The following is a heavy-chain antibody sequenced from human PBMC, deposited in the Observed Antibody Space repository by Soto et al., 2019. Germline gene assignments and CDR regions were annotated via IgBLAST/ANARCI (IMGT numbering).Heavy chain of an antibody. Sequence: QVQLVQSGAEVKKPGASVKVSCKASGYTFTSYGISLVRQAPGQGLEWRGWISAYNGNTNYAQKLQGRVTMTTDTSTSTAYMELRSRRSDDTSVYYCARRGTTVVTPYYYYGMDVWGQGTTVTVSS. J-gene: IGHJ6*02. CDR1: GYTFTSYG. D-gene: IGHD4-17*01. CDR2: ISAYNGNT. CDR3: ARRGTTVVTPYYYYGMDV. V-gene: IGHV1-18*01.